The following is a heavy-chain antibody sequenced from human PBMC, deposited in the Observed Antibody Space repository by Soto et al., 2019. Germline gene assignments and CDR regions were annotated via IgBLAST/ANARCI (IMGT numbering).Heavy chain of an antibody. CDR2: INPNSGGT. V-gene: IGHV1-2*02. D-gene: IGHD1-7*01. CDR1: GYTFTGYY. CDR3: ARGSYNWNYSGPFDI. Sequence: ASVKVSCKASGYTFTGYYMHWVRQAPGQGLEWMGWINPNSGGTNYAQKFQGRVTMTRDTSISTAYMELSRLRSDDTAVYYCARGSYNWNYSGPFDIWGQGTMVTRLL. J-gene: IGHJ3*02.